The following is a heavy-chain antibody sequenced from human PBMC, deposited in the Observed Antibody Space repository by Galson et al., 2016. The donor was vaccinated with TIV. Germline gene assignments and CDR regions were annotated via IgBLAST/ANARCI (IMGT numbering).Heavy chain of an antibody. D-gene: IGHD3-9*01. CDR3: ARAGGPHFDFLETLLDWFDP. CDR2: IMPAFGTQ. V-gene: IGHV1-69*13. Sequence: SVKVSCKVTGDIFTRHAINWVRQGPGRGLEWLGGIMPAFGTQKYALKFQGRVTITADEPTSTAYLEVSRLKSDDTAIYYCARAGGPHFDFLETLLDWFDPWGQGTLVTVSS. CDR1: GDIFTRHA. J-gene: IGHJ5*02.